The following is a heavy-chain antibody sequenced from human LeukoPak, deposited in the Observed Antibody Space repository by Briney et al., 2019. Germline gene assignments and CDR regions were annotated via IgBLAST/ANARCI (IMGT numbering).Heavy chain of an antibody. D-gene: IGHD2-21*02. CDR2: IYSGGYT. CDR3: ARLVVTATHFDS. V-gene: IGHV3-66*04. Sequence: GGSLRLSCAASGFTVTTNYMTWVRQAPGKGLEWVSIIYSGGYTDYADSVKGRFTISRDNSKNTLDLQMNSLRAEDTAVYYCARLVVTATHFDSWGQGTLVTVSS. J-gene: IGHJ4*02. CDR1: GFTVTTNY.